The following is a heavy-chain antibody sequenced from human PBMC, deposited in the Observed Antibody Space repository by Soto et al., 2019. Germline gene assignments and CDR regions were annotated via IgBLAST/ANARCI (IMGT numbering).Heavy chain of an antibody. CDR3: AKDSYCSGGSCPKHSYYYYGMDV. CDR1: GFTFDDYA. V-gene: IGHV3-43D*04. Sequence: EGSLRLSCAAAGFTFDDYAMHWVRQAPGKGMEWVSLISWAGGSTYYADSVKSRGTITRDNSKNSLYLQMDSLRAEDTALYYCAKDSYCSGGSCPKHSYYYYGMDVWGQGTTVTVSS. J-gene: IGHJ6*02. CDR2: ISWAGGST. D-gene: IGHD2-15*01.